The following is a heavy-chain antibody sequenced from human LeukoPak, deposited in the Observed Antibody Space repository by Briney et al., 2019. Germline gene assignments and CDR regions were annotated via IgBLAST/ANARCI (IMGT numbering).Heavy chain of an antibody. CDR3: SRGCSGPDY. CDR2: ISNTGNSV. Sequence: GGSLRLSCAASGFSFSSYAMSWVRQAPGKGLEWVSCISNTGNSVYYADSLKGRFTVSRDNAKNSLHLQMNSLRVEDTALYYCSRGCSGPDYWGQGSLVTVSS. V-gene: IGHV3-21*01. CDR1: GFSFSSYA. J-gene: IGHJ4*02. D-gene: IGHD6-19*01.